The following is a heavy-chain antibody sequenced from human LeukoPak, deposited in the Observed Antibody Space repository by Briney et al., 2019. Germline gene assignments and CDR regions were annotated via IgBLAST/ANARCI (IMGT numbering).Heavy chain of an antibody. V-gene: IGHV4-59*01. Sequence: PSETLSLTCTVSGGSISSYYCGWIRQPPGKGLEWIGYIYYSVSTNYNPSLKSRVTISVDTSKNQFSLKLSSVTAAETAVYYCARGPYYGSGSQFDYWGQGTLVTVSS. D-gene: IGHD3-10*01. CDR3: ARGPYYGSGSQFDY. CDR2: IYYSVST. J-gene: IGHJ4*02. CDR1: GGSISSYY.